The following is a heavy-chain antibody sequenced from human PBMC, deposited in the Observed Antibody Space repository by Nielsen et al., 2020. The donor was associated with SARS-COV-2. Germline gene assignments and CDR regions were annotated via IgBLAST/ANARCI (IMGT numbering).Heavy chain of an antibody. D-gene: IGHD6-13*01. CDR2: IRSSTSYI. Sequence: GGSLSLSCAASGFIFSTYTMNWVRQATGKGLEWLSFIRSSTSYIYYADSVKGRFTISRDNAKNSVFLQMNSLRAEDTAVYYCAFSYSSGWYEDFDYWGQGTLVTVSS. CDR3: AFSYSSGWYEDFDY. CDR1: GFIFSTYT. J-gene: IGHJ4*02. V-gene: IGHV3-21*01.